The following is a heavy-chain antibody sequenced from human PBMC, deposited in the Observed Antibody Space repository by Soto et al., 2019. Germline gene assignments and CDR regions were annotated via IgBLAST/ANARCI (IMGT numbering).Heavy chain of an antibody. CDR2: IYHSGST. V-gene: IGHV4-4*02. CDR1: GGSISSSNW. Sequence: QVQLQESGPGLVKPSGTLSLTCAVSGGSISSSNWLSWVRQPPGKGLEWIGEIYHSGSTNYNPSLKSRVTISVDKSKNQFSLKLSSVTAADTAVYYCAKRCSGGSCYDYYYGMDVWGQGTTVTVSS. D-gene: IGHD2-15*01. J-gene: IGHJ6*01. CDR3: AKRCSGGSCYDYYYGMDV.